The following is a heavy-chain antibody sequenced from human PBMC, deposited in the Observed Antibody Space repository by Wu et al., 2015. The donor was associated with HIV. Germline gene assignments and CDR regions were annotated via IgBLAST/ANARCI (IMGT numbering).Heavy chain of an antibody. V-gene: IGHV1-46*02. CDR2: INPIGDST. CDR3: ARCPARWGSSAHYYYYGMDV. Sequence: QVRLVQSGTEVARPGTSVKISCQASGYTFNSYFLHWVRQAPGQGLEWMGIINPIGDSTTYAQKFQGRITLTRDTSTRTGYMELKTLTYADTAVYYCARCPARWGSSAHYYYYGMDVWGQGTTVTVSS. D-gene: IGHD6-19*01. J-gene: IGHJ6*02. CDR1: GYTFNSYF.